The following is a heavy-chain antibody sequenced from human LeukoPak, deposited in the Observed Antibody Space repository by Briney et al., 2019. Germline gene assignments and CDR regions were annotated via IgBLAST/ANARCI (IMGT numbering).Heavy chain of an antibody. Sequence: SVKVSCKASGGTFSSYAISWVRQAPGQGLEWMGGIIPILGTANYAQKFQGRVTITADESTSTAYMELSSLRSEDTAVYYCARAVVWLSAFDPWGQGTLVTVSS. CDR2: IIPILGTA. V-gene: IGHV1-69*13. CDR1: GGTFSSYA. CDR3: ARAVVWLSAFDP. J-gene: IGHJ5*02. D-gene: IGHD4-23*01.